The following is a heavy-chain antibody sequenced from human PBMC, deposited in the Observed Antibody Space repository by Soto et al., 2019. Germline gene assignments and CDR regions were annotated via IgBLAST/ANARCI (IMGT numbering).Heavy chain of an antibody. D-gene: IGHD1-1*01. V-gene: IGHV3-30*03. Sequence: PGGSLRLSCAASGFTFSSHGLHWVRQAPGKGLEWVAVISYDGRNKYYADSVKGRFTISRDNSKNTLYLEMNSLRGDDTAVYFCARYRSRLSENTFDYWGQGTLVTVSS. CDR2: ISYDGRNK. CDR1: GFTFSSHG. CDR3: ARYRSRLSENTFDY. J-gene: IGHJ4*02.